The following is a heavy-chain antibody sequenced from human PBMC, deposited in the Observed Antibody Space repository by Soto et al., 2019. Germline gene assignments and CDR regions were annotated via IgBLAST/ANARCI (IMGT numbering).Heavy chain of an antibody. CDR1: GYTFTSYG. CDR2: ISAYNGNT. Sequence: ASVQVSCKPSGYTFTSYGISWVRQAPGQGLEWMGWISAYNGNTNYAQKLQGRVAMTTDTSTSTAYMELRSLRADDTAVYYCARDARSMFGWNNWFDPWGQGTLVTVSS. J-gene: IGHJ5*02. V-gene: IGHV1-18*01. CDR3: ARDARSMFGWNNWFDP. D-gene: IGHD3-10*02.